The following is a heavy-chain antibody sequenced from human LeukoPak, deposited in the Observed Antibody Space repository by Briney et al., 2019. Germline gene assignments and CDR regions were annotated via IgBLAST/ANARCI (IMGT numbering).Heavy chain of an antibody. J-gene: IGHJ4*02. D-gene: IGHD6-6*01. CDR3: ARLAGSSSLHFDY. CDR2: IYPADSDT. V-gene: IGHV5-51*01. CDR1: GGSFTKFW. Sequence: GESLKISCEGAGGSFTKFWIGWVRQMPEKGLELMGIIYPADSDTRYSPSFQGQITISADKSISTTYLQWSSLKASDTAMYYCARLAGSSSLHFDYWGEGTLVTVSS.